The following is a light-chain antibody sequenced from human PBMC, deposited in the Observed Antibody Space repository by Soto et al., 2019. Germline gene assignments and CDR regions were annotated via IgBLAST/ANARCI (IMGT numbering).Light chain of an antibody. V-gene: IGKV3-11*01. CDR2: DAS. CDR1: QSVSSY. CDR3: QQRSNRLT. J-gene: IGKJ4*01. Sequence: EIVLTQSPATMSLSPGERATLSCRASQSVSSYLAWYQQKPGPAPRLLIYDASNRATGIPARFIVSGSGTDFTLPIRSLAPEDFAVDYCQQRSNRLTFGGGTKVDIK.